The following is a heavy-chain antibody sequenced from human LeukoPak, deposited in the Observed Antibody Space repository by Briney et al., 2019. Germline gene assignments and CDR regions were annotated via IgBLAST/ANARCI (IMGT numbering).Heavy chain of an antibody. Sequence: ASVKVSCKASGYTFTGYYMHWVRQAPGQGLEWMGWIDPNSGGTNYAQEFQGWVTMTRDTSISTAYMELSRLRSDDTAVYYCARATMVRGRRPFNYWGQGTLVTVPS. V-gene: IGHV1-2*04. J-gene: IGHJ4*02. D-gene: IGHD3-10*01. CDR2: IDPNSGGT. CDR3: ARATMVRGRRPFNY. CDR1: GYTFTGYY.